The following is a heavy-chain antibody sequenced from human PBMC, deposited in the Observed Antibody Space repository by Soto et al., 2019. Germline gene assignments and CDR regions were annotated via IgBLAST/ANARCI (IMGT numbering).Heavy chain of an antibody. V-gene: IGHV4-39*01. CDR3: ARHFSPVIVATIFFDY. Sequence: PSETLSLTCTVSGGSISSSSYYWGWIRQPPGKGLEWIGSIYYSGSTYYNPSLKSRVTISVDTSKNQFSLKLSSVTAADTAVYYCARHFSPVIVATIFFDYWGQGTLVTVSS. D-gene: IGHD5-12*01. CDR1: GGSISSSSYY. J-gene: IGHJ4*02. CDR2: IYYSGST.